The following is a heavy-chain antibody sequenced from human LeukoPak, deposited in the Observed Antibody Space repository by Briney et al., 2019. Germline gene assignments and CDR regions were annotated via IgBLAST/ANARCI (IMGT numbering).Heavy chain of an antibody. V-gene: IGHV4-39*01. Sequence: SETLSLTCTVSGGPISSSSYYWGWIRQPPGKGLEWIGRIYTSGTTNYSPSLKSRVTMFVDRSKNQFSLKLSSVTAADTAVYFCARGGGGFLEPSSFDYWGQGTLVTVSS. D-gene: IGHD3-3*01. CDR3: ARGGGGFLEPSSFDY. CDR1: GGPISSSSYY. CDR2: IYTSGTT. J-gene: IGHJ4*02.